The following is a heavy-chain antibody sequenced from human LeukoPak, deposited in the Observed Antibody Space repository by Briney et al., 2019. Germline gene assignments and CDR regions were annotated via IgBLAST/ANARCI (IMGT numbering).Heavy chain of an antibody. J-gene: IGHJ4*02. CDR2: IYYSGST. CDR3: ARVYCSGGTCSFDY. CDR1: GGSISSSIYY. Sequence: KPSETLSLTCTVSGGSISSSIYYWGWIRQPPGKGLEWIGSIYYSGSTYYNPSLKSRATISVDTSKHQFSLRLSSVTAADTAVYYCARVYCSGGTCSFDYWGQGTLVTVSS. V-gene: IGHV4-39*01. D-gene: IGHD2-15*01.